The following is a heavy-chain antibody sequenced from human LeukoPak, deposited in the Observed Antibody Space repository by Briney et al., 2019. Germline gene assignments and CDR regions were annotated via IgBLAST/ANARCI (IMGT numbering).Heavy chain of an antibody. D-gene: IGHD3-10*01. CDR2: INPNSGGT. CDR1: GYTFTGYY. J-gene: IGHJ4*02. Sequence: ASVKVSCKASGYTFTGYYMHWVRQAPGQGLEWMGWINPNSGGTAYEQKFQGRVTMTRDTSISTAYMELSRLRSDDTAVYYCARDHYGSGSYTDYWGQGTLVTVSS. V-gene: IGHV1-2*02. CDR3: ARDHYGSGSYTDY.